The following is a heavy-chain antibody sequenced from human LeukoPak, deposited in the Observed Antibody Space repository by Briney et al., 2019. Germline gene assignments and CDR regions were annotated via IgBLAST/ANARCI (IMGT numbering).Heavy chain of an antibody. CDR3: ARLAVLYSSSWYDAFDI. D-gene: IGHD6-13*01. V-gene: IGHV4-34*01. J-gene: IGHJ3*02. CDR1: GGSFSGYY. Sequence: SETLSLTCTVYGGSFSGYYWSWIRQPPGKGLEWIGEINHSGSTNYNPSLKSRVTISVDTSKNQFSLKLSSVTAADTAVYYCARLAVLYSSSWYDAFDIWGQGTMVTVSS. CDR2: INHSGST.